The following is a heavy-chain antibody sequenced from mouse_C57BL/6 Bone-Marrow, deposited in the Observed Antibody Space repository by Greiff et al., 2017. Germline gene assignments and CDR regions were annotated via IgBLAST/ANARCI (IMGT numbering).Heavy chain of an antibody. D-gene: IGHD2-2*01. V-gene: IGHV1-50*01. CDR2: IDPSDSYT. Sequence: QVQLQQPGAELVKPGASVKLSCKASGYTFTSYRMQWVKQRPGQGLEWIGEIDPSDSYTNYNQKFKGKATLTVDTSSSTAYMQLSSLTSEDSAVYYCARGDYGYDGPCWYFDVWGTGTTVTVSS. CDR1: GYTFTSYR. J-gene: IGHJ1*03. CDR3: ARGDYGYDGPCWYFDV.